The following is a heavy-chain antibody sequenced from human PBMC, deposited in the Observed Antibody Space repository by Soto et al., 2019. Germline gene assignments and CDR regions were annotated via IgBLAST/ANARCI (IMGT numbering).Heavy chain of an antibody. CDR2: TYYRSKWYN. V-gene: IGHV6-1*01. D-gene: IGHD3-10*01. Sequence: SQTLSLTCAISGDSVSSNSAAWNWIRQSPSRGLEWLGRTYYRSKWYNDYAVSVKSRITINPDTSKNQFSLQLNSVTPEDTAVYYCERHYCGSGSYYRGNNWFDPWGQGTLVTVSS. CDR3: ERHYCGSGSYYRGNNWFDP. J-gene: IGHJ5*02. CDR1: GDSVSSNSAA.